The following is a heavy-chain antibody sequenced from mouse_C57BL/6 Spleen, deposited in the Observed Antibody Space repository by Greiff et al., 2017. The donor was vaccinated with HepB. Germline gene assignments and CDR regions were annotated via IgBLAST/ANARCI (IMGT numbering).Heavy chain of an antibody. Sequence: VQLQQSGAELVRPGSSVKLSCKASGYTFTSYWMDWVKQRPGQGLEWIGNIYPSDSETHYNQKFKDKATLTVDKSSSTAYMQLSSLTSEDSAVYYCAREGSNYNDYWGQGTTLTVSS. J-gene: IGHJ2*01. CDR1: GYTFTSYW. CDR2: IYPSDSET. CDR3: AREGSNYNDY. V-gene: IGHV1-61*01. D-gene: IGHD5-1*01.